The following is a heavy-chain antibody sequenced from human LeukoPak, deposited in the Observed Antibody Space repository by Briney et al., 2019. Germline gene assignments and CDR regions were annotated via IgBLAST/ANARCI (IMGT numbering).Heavy chain of an antibody. CDR3: ARVTDTARGDI. J-gene: IGHJ3*02. D-gene: IGHD5-18*01. V-gene: IGHV4-59*12. CDR2: IYYSGST. Sequence: SETLSLTCTVSGGSISSYYWSWIRQPPGKGLEWIGYIYYSGSTNYNPSLKSRVTMSVDTSKNQFSLKLSSVTAADTAVYYCARVTDTARGDIWGQGTMVTVSS. CDR1: GGSISSYY.